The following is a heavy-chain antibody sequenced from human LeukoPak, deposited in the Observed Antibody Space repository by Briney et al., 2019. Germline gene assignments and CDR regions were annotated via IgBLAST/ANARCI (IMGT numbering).Heavy chain of an antibody. CDR3: HLVPAGRGHYYYYRDV. Sequence: GGSLRLSCAASGFTFSNAWMSWVRQAPGKGLEWVGHIKTKADGGTTDSAAPVKDRFTIARDDSKNTLYLQMNSLKTEDTAVYYCHLVPAGRGHYYYYRDVWGKGTTVTVSS. J-gene: IGHJ6*03. D-gene: IGHD2-2*01. CDR1: GFTFSNAW. V-gene: IGHV3-15*01. CDR2: IKTKADGGTT.